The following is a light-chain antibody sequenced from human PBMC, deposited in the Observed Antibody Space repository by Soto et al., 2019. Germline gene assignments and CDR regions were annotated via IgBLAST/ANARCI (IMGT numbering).Light chain of an antibody. Sequence: QSALTQPASVSGSPGQSITISCTGTSSDVGSYNLVSWYQQHPGKAPKLMNYEGSQRPSGVSNRFSGSKSGNTASLTISGLQAEDEADYYCCSYAGSSTVDVFGTGTKVTVL. CDR3: CSYAGSSTVDV. CDR1: SSDVGSYNL. CDR2: EGS. J-gene: IGLJ1*01. V-gene: IGLV2-23*03.